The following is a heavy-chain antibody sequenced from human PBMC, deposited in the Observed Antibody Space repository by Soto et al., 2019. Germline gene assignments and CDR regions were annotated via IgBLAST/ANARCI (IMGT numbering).Heavy chain of an antibody. D-gene: IGHD2-2*01. V-gene: IGHV5-51*01. J-gene: IGHJ4*01. Sequence: GESLKISCQDSGYTFSDYWIGWVRQMPGKGPEWMGIIFPRDSDTRYSPSFEGQVTFSVDKSINTAYLHWNSLKASDTAIYYCSSTSCSPLGLGDYWGHGTLVTVSS. CDR2: IFPRDSDT. CDR3: SSTSCSPLGLGDY. CDR1: GYTFSDYW.